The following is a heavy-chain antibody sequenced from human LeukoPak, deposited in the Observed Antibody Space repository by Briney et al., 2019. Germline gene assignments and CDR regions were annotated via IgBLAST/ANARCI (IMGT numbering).Heavy chain of an antibody. V-gene: IGHV5-51*01. CDR2: IYPDDSDT. CDR3: ARREYSSSSFHFDS. CDR1: YW. D-gene: IGHD6-6*01. J-gene: IGHJ4*02. Sequence: YWSWIRQPPGKGLEWIGYIYPDDSDTRYSPSFQRQVTISADKSVNTAYLQWSSLKASDTAIYFCARREYSSSSFHFDSWGQGTRVIVSS.